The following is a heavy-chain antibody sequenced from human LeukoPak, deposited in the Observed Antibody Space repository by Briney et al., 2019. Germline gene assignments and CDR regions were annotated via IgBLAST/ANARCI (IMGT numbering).Heavy chain of an antibody. V-gene: IGHV4-4*09. CDR3: ARRVAGIAARPRSYYYYYMDV. CDR1: GGSISSYY. Sequence: PSETLPLTCPVSGGSISSYYWSWIRQPPGKGLEWIGYIYTSGSTNYNPSLKSRVTISVDTSKNQFSLKLSSVTAADTAVYYCARRVAGIAARPRSYYYYYMDVWGKGTTVTVSS. D-gene: IGHD6-6*01. CDR2: IYTSGST. J-gene: IGHJ6*03.